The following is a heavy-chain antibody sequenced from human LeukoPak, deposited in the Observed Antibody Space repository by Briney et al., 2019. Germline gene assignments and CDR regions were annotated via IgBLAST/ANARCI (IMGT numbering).Heavy chain of an antibody. V-gene: IGHV5-51*01. D-gene: IGHD5-12*01. CDR2: IYPGDSDT. CDR1: GYSFSSYW. CDR3: ARLWVATLDS. J-gene: IGHJ4*02. Sequence: GESLKISCKGSGYSFSSYWIVWARQLPGKGLEWMGIIYPGDSDTRYSPSFQGQVTISADKSISTAYLQWSSLKASDTAMYYCARLWVATLDSWGQGTLVTVSS.